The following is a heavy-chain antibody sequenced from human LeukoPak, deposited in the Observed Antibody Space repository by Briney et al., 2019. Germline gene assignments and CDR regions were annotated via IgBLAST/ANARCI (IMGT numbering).Heavy chain of an antibody. CDR3: ARHPLYCSGGSCYLHWFDP. V-gene: IGHV5-10-1*01. J-gene: IGHJ5*02. D-gene: IGHD2-15*01. CDR1: GYSFTSYW. CDR2: IDPSDSYT. Sequence: GESLRISCKGSGYSFTSYWISWVRQMPGKGLEWRGRIDPSDSYTNYSPSFQGHVTISADKSISTAYLQWSSLKASDTAMYYCARHPLYCSGGSCYLHWFDPWGQGTLVTVSS.